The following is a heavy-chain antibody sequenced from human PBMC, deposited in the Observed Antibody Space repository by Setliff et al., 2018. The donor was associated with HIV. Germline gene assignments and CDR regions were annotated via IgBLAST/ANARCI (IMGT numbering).Heavy chain of an antibody. D-gene: IGHD1-26*01. CDR2: IYPSDGRT. V-gene: IGHV1-46*01. J-gene: IGHJ4*02. Sequence: ASVKVSCKASGYTFTSYYMHWVRQAPGQGLEWMGIIYPSDGRTTYAQEFQGRVTMTRDTSTSTVYVELSSLRSEDTAVYYCAREPSGSGNYFYFDYWGQGTLVTVSS. CDR1: GYTFTSYY. CDR3: AREPSGSGNYFYFDY.